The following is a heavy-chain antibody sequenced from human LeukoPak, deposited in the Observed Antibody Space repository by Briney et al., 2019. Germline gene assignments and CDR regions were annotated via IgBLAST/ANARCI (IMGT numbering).Heavy chain of an antibody. CDR2: MNPNSGKT. CDR1: GYTFTSYD. V-gene: IGHV1-8*01. J-gene: IGHJ6*02. D-gene: IGHD3-10*01. CDR3: ARGTSWFGELRYYGMDV. Sequence: ASVKVSCKASGYTFTSYDINWVRQATGQGLEWMGWMNPNSGKTGYAQKFQGRVTMTRNTSISTAYMELSSMRSEDTAVYYCARGTSWFGELRYYGMDVWGQGTTVTVSS.